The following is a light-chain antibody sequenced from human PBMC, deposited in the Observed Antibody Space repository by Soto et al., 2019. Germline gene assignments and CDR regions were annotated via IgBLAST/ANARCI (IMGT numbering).Light chain of an antibody. CDR2: DVT. J-gene: IGLJ1*01. CDR1: SSDVGRCDY. V-gene: IGLV2-11*01. CDR3: CSFAGSYSYV. Sequence: QSVLTQPRSVSGSPGQSVTISCTGTSSDVGRCDYVSWYQQYPGEAPKLIIYDVTERPSGVPDRFSGSKSGNTASLTISGLRAEDEAAYSCCSFAGSYSYVFGSGTKVTVL.